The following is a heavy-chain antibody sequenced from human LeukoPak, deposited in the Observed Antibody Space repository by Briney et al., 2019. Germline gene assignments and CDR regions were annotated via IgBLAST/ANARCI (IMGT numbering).Heavy chain of an antibody. J-gene: IGHJ6*02. CDR3: ARDFDFLQDGYYYGMDV. V-gene: IGHV3-64*01. Sequence: GGSLRLSCAASGFTFSSYAMHWVRQAPGKGLEYVSAISSNGGSTYYANSVKGRFTISRDNSKNTLYLQMGSLRAEDMAVYYCARDFDFLQDGYYYGMDVWGQGTTVTVSS. D-gene: IGHD3-9*01. CDR1: GFTFSSYA. CDR2: ISSNGGST.